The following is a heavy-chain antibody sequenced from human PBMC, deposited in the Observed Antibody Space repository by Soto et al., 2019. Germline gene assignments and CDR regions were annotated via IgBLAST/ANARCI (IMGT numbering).Heavy chain of an antibody. J-gene: IGHJ6*02. CDR1: GGTFSSYA. CDR2: IIPIFGTA. Sequence: QVQLVQSGAEVKKPGSSVKVSCKASGGTFSSYAISWVRQAPGQGLEWMGGIIPIFGTANYAQKFQGRVTITADESTSTAYMELSSLRSEDTAVYYCARGRLVLRYCDWLSKGYYYGMDVWGQGTTVTVSS. D-gene: IGHD3-9*01. V-gene: IGHV1-69*01. CDR3: ARGRLVLRYCDWLSKGYYYGMDV.